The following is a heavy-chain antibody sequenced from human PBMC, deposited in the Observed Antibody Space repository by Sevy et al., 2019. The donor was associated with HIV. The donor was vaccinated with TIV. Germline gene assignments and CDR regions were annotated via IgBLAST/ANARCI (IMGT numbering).Heavy chain of an antibody. D-gene: IGHD3-3*01. CDR2: ISSSGGST. CDR3: AKGVDFWSGYTGYGMDV. V-gene: IGHV3-23*01. Sequence: GGSLRLSCAASGFTFSSYAMSWVRQAPGKGLEWVSAISSSGGSTYYADSVKGRFTISRDNSKNTLYLQMNSLRAEDTAVYYCAKGVDFWSGYTGYGMDVWGQGTTVTVSS. CDR1: GFTFSSYA. J-gene: IGHJ6*02.